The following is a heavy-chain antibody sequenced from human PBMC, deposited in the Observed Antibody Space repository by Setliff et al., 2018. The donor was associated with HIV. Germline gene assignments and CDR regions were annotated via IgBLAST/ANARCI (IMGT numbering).Heavy chain of an antibody. V-gene: IGHV4-39*07. CDR1: GGSISSSSYY. Sequence: SETLSLTCTVSGGSISSSSYYWGWIRQPPGKGLEWIGSIYYSGSTYYNPSLKSRVTISVDTSKNQFSLKLSSVTAADTAVYYCARVLDGNHYDAFNLWGQGTTVTVSS. CDR3: ARVLDGNHYDAFNL. J-gene: IGHJ3*01. CDR2: IYYSGST. D-gene: IGHD1-26*01.